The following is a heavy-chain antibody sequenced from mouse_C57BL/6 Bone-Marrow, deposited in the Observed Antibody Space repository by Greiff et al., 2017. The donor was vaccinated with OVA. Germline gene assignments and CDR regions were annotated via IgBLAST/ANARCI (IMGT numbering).Heavy chain of an antibody. D-gene: IGHD1-1*01. CDR1: GYAFSSSW. V-gene: IGHV1-82*01. CDR3: ARVGLTTVVFDY. CDR2: IYPGDGDT. Sequence: LQESGPELVKPGASVKISCKASGYAFSSSWMNWVKQRPGKGLEWIGRIYPGDGDTNYNGKFKGKATLTADKSSSTAYMQLSSLTSEDSAVYFCARVGLTTVVFDYWGQGTTLTVSS. J-gene: IGHJ2*01.